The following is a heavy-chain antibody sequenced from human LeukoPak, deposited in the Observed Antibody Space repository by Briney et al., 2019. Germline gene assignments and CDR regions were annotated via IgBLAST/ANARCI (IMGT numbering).Heavy chain of an antibody. CDR1: GFTFTSYA. D-gene: IGHD6-13*01. Sequence: HSGGALRLSCAASGFTFTSYAMSWVRQAPGKGLEWVSAISGSGDSTYYADSVKGRFTISRDNSKNTLYLQMNSLRAEDTAVYYCAKDQWQQLVTAYYYYYMDVWGKGTTVTVSS. J-gene: IGHJ6*03. V-gene: IGHV3-23*01. CDR2: ISGSGDST. CDR3: AKDQWQQLVTAYYYYYMDV.